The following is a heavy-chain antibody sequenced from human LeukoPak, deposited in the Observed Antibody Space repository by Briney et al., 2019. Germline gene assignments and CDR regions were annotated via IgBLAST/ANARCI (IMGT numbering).Heavy chain of an antibody. CDR1: GGSISSSSYY. J-gene: IGHJ3*02. CDR2: IYYSGST. D-gene: IGHD6-13*01. CDR3: ARVDTYSSSWYRTFDAFDI. Sequence: SETLSLTCTVSGGSISSSSYYWGWIRQPPGKGLEWIGSIYYSGSTYYNPSLKSRVTISVDTSKNQFSLKLSSVTAADTAVYYCARVDTYSSSWYRTFDAFDIWGQGTMVTVSS. V-gene: IGHV4-39*07.